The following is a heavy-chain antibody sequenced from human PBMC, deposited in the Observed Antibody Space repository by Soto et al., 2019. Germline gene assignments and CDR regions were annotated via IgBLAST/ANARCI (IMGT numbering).Heavy chain of an antibody. J-gene: IGHJ3*02. D-gene: IGHD2-15*01. CDR3: ASRNCSGGSCYTKGAYAFDI. V-gene: IGHV4-4*01. CDR2: IYHSGST. CDR1: GGSISSSNW. Sequence: QVQLQESGPGLVKPSGTLSLTCAVSGGSISSSNWWSWVRQPPGKGLEWIGEIYHSGSTNYNPSLKSRVTISVDKSKNQYSRKVSSVTAADTAVYCCASRNCSGGSCYTKGAYAFDIWGQGTMVTVSS.